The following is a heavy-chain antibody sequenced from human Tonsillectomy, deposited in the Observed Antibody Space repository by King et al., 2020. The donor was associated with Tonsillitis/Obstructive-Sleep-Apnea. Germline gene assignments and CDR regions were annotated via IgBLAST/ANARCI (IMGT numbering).Heavy chain of an antibody. D-gene: IGHD4-17*01. Sequence: ITLKESGPALVKPTQTLTLTCAFSGFSLTTDGVAVGWIRQAPGKSLEWLALIYWDDDKRHNHSLKSRLTIAKDTPKNQVVLTLTNMDPVDTGTYFCARDFFYGDSKHNSFDSWGQGTLVTVSS. CDR1: GFSLTTDGVA. V-gene: IGHV2-5*02. J-gene: IGHJ5*01. CDR2: IYWDDDK. CDR3: ARDFFYGDSKHNSFDS.